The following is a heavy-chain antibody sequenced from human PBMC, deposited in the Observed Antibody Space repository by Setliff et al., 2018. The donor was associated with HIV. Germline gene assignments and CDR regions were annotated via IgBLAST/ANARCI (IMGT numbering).Heavy chain of an antibody. CDR1: GFTVSSYY. CDR3: ARLRPYNSALDY. CDR2: IDSDGNT. Sequence: GGSLRLSCAASGFTVSSYYMSWVRQAPGKGLEWVSTIDSDGNTYHADSVKGRFTLPRDNSENALFLQMNSLRPEDTAVYYCARLRPYNSALDYWGQGTLVTVSS. V-gene: IGHV3-66*02. J-gene: IGHJ4*02. D-gene: IGHD6-25*01.